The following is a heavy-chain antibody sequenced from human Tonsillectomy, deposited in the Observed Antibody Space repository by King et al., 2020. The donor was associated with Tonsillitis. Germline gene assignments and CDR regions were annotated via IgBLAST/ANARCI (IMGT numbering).Heavy chain of an antibody. J-gene: IGHJ4*02. CDR3: ATVSVTTGGADFDY. Sequence: ESGGGVVQPGRSLRLSCAASGFTFSSYGMHWVRQAPGKGLEWVAVISYDGSNKYYADSVKGRFTISRDNSKNTLYLQMNSLRAEDTAVYYCATVSVTTGGADFDYWGQGTLVTVSS. CDR1: GFTFSSYG. D-gene: IGHD4-17*01. CDR2: ISYDGSNK. V-gene: IGHV3-30*03.